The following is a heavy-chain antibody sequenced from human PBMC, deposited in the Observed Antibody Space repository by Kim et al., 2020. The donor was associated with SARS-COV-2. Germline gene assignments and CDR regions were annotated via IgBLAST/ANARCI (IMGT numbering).Heavy chain of an antibody. CDR3: ARGIAARRGNWFDP. D-gene: IGHD6-6*01. Sequence: AQKVQGRVTMTRNTSISTAYMELSSLRSEDTAVYYCARGIAARRGNWFDPWGQGTLVTVSS. J-gene: IGHJ5*02. V-gene: IGHV1-8*01.